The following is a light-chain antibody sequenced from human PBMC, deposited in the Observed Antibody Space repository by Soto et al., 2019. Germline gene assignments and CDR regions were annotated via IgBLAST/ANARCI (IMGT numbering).Light chain of an antibody. CDR3: QQRSNWPPAFT. CDR2: DAS. V-gene: IGKV3-11*01. CDR1: XXVSXY. J-gene: IGKJ3*01. Sequence: EIVXTXSPXTXSLSXGXXXTXSCXAXXXVSXYLAWYQQKPGQAPRLLIYDASNRATGIPARFSGSGSGTDFTLTISSLEPEDFAVYYCQQRSNWPPAFTFGPGTKVDIK.